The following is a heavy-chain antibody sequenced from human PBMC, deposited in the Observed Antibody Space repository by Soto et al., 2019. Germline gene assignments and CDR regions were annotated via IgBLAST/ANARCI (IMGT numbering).Heavy chain of an antibody. D-gene: IGHD3-10*01. CDR2: ITGSGSDT. CDR3: AKLGSSIWSPRYYFDY. Sequence: GGSLRLSCAASGFIFNNYAMGWVRQAPGTGLEWVSAITGSGSDTYYLDSVKGRFTISRDNSKNTVFLQVNSLRAEDTAIYYCAKLGSSIWSPRYYFDYWGQGTLVTVSS. J-gene: IGHJ4*02. V-gene: IGHV3-23*01. CDR1: GFIFNNYA.